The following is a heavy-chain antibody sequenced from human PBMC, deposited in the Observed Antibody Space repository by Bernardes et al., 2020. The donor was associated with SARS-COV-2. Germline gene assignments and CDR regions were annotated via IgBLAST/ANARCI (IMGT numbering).Heavy chain of an antibody. CDR1: GGSISSSSYY. D-gene: IGHD3-22*01. J-gene: IGHJ4*02. CDR3: ARGRSSIHMILVVFTGGIFYFDY. CDR2: INHSGST. V-gene: IGHV4-39*07. Sequence: SETLSLTCTVSGGSISSSSYYWSWIRQPPGKGLEWIGEINHSGSTNYNPSLKSRVTISVDTSKNQFSLKLSSVTAADTAVYYCARGRSSIHMILVVFTGGIFYFDYWGQGTLVTVSS.